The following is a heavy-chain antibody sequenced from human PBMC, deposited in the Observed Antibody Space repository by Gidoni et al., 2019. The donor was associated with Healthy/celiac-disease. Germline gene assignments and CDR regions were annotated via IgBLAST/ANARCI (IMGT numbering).Heavy chain of an antibody. CDR3: ARGGAGTSLSFWDY. J-gene: IGHJ4*02. CDR1: GGSFSGSY. D-gene: IGHD6-19*01. CDR2: SNHSRST. Sequence: QVQVQQWGAGLLKPSETLSLTCAVNGGSFSGSYWSWIRQPPGKGLEWIGESNHSRSTNYNPSLKSRVTISVDTSKNQFSLKLSSVTAADTAVYYCARGGAGTSLSFWDYWGQGTLATVSS. V-gene: IGHV4-34*01.